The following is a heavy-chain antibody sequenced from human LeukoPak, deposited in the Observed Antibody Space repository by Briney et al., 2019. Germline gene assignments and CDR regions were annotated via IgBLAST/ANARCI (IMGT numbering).Heavy chain of an antibody. CDR2: ISSSSTI. Sequence: TGGSLRLSCAASGFTFSSYSMNWVRQAPGKGLEWVSYISSSSTIYYADSVKGRFTISRDNAKNSLYLQMNSLRDEDTAVYYCARDFGFRTVVPAAMSYWGQGTLVTVSS. J-gene: IGHJ4*02. D-gene: IGHD2-2*01. CDR1: GFTFSSYS. V-gene: IGHV3-48*02. CDR3: ARDFGFRTVVPAAMSY.